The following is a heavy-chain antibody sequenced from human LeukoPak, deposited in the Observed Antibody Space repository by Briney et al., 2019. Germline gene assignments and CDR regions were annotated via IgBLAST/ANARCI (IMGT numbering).Heavy chain of an antibody. D-gene: IGHD3-22*01. J-gene: IGHJ4*02. CDR3: AREDYYDSSGSFDY. CDR1: GGSISSYY. CDR2: IYYSGST. Sequence: KASETLSLTCTVSGGSISSYYWSWIRQPPGKGLEWIGYIYYSGSTNYNPSLKSRVTISVDTSKNQFSLKLSSVTAADTAVYYCAREDYYDSSGSFDYWGQGTLVTVSS. V-gene: IGHV4-59*01.